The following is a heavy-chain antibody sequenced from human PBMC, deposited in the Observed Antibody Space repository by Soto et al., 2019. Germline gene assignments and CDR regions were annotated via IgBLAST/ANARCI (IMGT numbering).Heavy chain of an antibody. CDR1: GFTFINYA. V-gene: IGHV3-23*01. CDR2: ISGGGDAA. J-gene: IGHJ2*01. D-gene: IGHD7-27*01. CDR3: ARKILGSTTRPNYWYFDL. Sequence: EVQVLESGGGLVQPGGSLRLSCTGSGFTFINYAMNWVRQAPGKGLEWVSSISGGGDAAFFPDSVRGRFTISRDNSTKTVTLQMTSLGVDDTAVYYCARKILGSTTRPNYWYFDLWGRGTLVTVSS.